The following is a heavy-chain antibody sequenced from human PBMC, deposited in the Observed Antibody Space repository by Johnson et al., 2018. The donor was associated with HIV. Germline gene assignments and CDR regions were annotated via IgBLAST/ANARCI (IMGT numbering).Heavy chain of an antibody. V-gene: IGHV3-11*04. CDR2: ISGSGSTI. CDR1: GFSFSDYY. D-gene: IGHD1-26*01. J-gene: IGHJ3*02. CDR3: ARGGSHKMDAFDI. Sequence: QEQLVESGGGLVKPGGSLRLSCAASGFSFSDYYMSWIRQAPGKGLEWVSAISGSGSTIYYADSVKGRFTISRDNANNSLYLQMNSLRAEDTAVYYCARGGSHKMDAFDIWGQGTMVTVSS.